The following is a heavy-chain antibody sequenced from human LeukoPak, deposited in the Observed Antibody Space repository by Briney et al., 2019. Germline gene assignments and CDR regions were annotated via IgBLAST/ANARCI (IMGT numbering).Heavy chain of an antibody. D-gene: IGHD3-22*01. Sequence: ASVKVSCKASGYTFTGYYMHWVRQAPGQGLEWMGWINPNSGGTNYAQKFQGRVTMTRDTSISTAYMELSSLISEDTAVYYCARMNYYDSSGRNWFDPWGQGTLVTVSS. CDR2: INPNSGGT. J-gene: IGHJ5*02. CDR1: GYTFTGYY. V-gene: IGHV1-2*02. CDR3: ARMNYYDSSGRNWFDP.